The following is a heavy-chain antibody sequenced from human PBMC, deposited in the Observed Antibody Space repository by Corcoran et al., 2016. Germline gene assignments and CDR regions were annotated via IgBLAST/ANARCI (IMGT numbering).Heavy chain of an antibody. V-gene: IGHV3-33*01. Sequence: QVQLVESGGGVGHPGTSLRLSCAASGFTFPNYGIHWVRQAPGKGLEWVAVLWADGIKKYYADSVKGRFTVSRGSSKNTHYLHMNSLRVEETAVYYCARDVDTSSRYNWFDPWGQGTLVTVSS. D-gene: IGHD5-18*01. CDR2: LWADGIKK. J-gene: IGHJ5*02. CDR3: ARDVDTSSRYNWFDP. CDR1: GFTFPNYG.